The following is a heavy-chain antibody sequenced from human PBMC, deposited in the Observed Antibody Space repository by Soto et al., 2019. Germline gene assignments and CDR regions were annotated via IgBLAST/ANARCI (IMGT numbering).Heavy chain of an antibody. CDR3: ARHGPLAAVDY. J-gene: IGHJ4*02. V-gene: IGHV4-39*01. CDR2: IYYSGST. D-gene: IGHD6-13*01. Sequence: QLQLQESGPGLVKPSETLSLTCTVSGGSISSSSYYWGWIRQPPGKGLEWIGGIYYSGSTYYNPSLMSRVTISVDTSKNQFSLKLSSVTAADTAVYYCARHGPLAAVDYWGQGTLVTVSS. CDR1: GGSISSSSYY.